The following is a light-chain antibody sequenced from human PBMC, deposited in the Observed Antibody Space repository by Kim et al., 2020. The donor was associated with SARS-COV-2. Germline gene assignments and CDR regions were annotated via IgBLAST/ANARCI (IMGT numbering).Light chain of an antibody. V-gene: IGKV1-27*01. Sequence: DIQMTQSPSSLSASVGDRVTITCRASQDIANSLAWYQQKPGKVPQVLIYAASTLQSGGPSRFSGSGSGTEFTLTIGSLQTEDVATYYCQKYNSAPWTFGPGTKVDIK. CDR3: QKYNSAPWT. CDR1: QDIANS. J-gene: IGKJ1*01. CDR2: AAS.